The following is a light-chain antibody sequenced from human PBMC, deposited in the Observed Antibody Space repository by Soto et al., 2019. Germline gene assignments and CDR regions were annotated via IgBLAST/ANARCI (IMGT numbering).Light chain of an antibody. CDR2: GSS. CDR1: QSVNSNY. CDR3: QQYVGSPYT. Sequence: EIVLTQSPGTLSLSPGEGATLSCRASQSVNSNYLAWYQVKPGQAPRLLIYGSSSRATCIPDRFSGGGSGTDFTLTISRLEPEDFAVYFCQQYVGSPYTFGQGTKLEIK. J-gene: IGKJ2*01. V-gene: IGKV3-20*01.